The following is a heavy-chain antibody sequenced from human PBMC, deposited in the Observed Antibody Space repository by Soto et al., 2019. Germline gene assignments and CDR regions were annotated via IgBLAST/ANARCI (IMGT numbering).Heavy chain of an antibody. D-gene: IGHD6-19*01. CDR3: ARSVAVPGAHIDY. CDR2: VYYTGST. V-gene: IGHV4-59*07. J-gene: IGHJ4*02. CDR1: GGSISGSY. Sequence: SDTLSRTCNVSGGSISGSYWSWIRQSPGKGLEWLGYVYYTGSTNYSPSLRSRVSISVDTSKNEFSLRLSSVTAADTAVYFCARSVAVPGAHIDYWGQGTQVTVAS.